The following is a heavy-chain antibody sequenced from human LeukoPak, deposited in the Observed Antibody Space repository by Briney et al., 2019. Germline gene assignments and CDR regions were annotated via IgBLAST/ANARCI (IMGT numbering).Heavy chain of an antibody. CDR1: GFTVSSKY. D-gene: IGHD1-26*01. CDR3: ARGSSGSYYGFDC. V-gene: IGHV3-66*02. CDR2: IYSGGSA. Sequence: GGSLRVSCAASGFTVSSKYMSWVRQAPGEGPEWVSVIYSGGSAYYADSVKGRFTISRDNSKNTLYLQMNSLRPEDTAVYYCARGSSGSYYGFDCWGQGTLVTVSS. J-gene: IGHJ4*02.